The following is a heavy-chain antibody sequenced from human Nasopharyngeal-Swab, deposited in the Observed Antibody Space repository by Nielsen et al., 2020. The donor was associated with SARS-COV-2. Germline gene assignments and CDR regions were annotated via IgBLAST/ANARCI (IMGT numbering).Heavy chain of an antibody. V-gene: IGHV4-39*01. CDR2: INHSGST. Sequence: WIRQPPGKGLEWIGEINHSGSTYYNPSLKSRVTISVDMSKNQFSLKLSSVTAADTAVYYCARQGTRCSGGSCYWDAFDIWGQGTMVTVSS. D-gene: IGHD2-15*01. CDR3: ARQGTRCSGGSCYWDAFDI. J-gene: IGHJ3*02.